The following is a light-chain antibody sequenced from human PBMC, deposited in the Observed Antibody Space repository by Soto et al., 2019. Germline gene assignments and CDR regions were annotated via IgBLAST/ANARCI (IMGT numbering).Light chain of an antibody. CDR2: GDT. J-gene: IGLJ2*01. V-gene: IGLV1-40*01. CDR1: SSTIGAGFD. CDR3: QSYDTALSFFVV. Sequence: QSVLTQPPSVSGAPGQRVTISCTGSSSTIGAGFDVHWYQQLPGTAPKLLIYGDTNRPSGVPDRFSGSKSGTSASLVITGLQAEDEADYYCQSYDTALSFFVVFGGGTKLTVL.